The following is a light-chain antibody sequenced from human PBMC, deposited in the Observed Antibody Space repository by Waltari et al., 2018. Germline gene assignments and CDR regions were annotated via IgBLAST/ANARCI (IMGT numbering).Light chain of an antibody. Sequence: SALTQPASVSGSRGQSITISCPGLSDDYDIPNFVAWYQQLPDKAPNLIIYDGTQRPSGVSPRFSASTSGSTASLTISGLQADDEADYFCCSYGSSYTLLFGGGTRLTVL. V-gene: IGLV2-23*03. J-gene: IGLJ2*01. CDR1: SDDYDIPNF. CDR2: DGT. CDR3: CSYGSSYTLL.